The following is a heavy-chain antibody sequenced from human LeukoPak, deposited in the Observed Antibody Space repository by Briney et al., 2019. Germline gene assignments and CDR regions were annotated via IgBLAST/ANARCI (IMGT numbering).Heavy chain of an antibody. Sequence: PSETLSLTCTVSGGSITNYYWSWIRQPPGKGLEWIGEINHSGSTNYNPSLKSRVTISVDTSKNQFSLKLSSVTAADTAVYYCASGRIRYYKRGLYYFDYWGQGTLVAVSS. V-gene: IGHV4-34*01. CDR1: GGSITNYY. D-gene: IGHD3-9*01. J-gene: IGHJ4*02. CDR3: ASGRIRYYKRGLYYFDY. CDR2: INHSGST.